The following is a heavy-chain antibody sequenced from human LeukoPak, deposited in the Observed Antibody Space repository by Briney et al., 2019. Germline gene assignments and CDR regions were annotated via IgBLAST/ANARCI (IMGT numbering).Heavy chain of an antibody. J-gene: IGHJ4*02. V-gene: IGHV1-69*04. D-gene: IGHD6-6*01. CDR3: ARGTFSGQLAY. Sequence: ASVKVSCKASGGTFSSYAISWVRQAHGQGLEWMGRIIPILGIANYAQKFQGRVTITADKSTSTAYMELSSLRSEDTAVYYCARGTFSGQLAYWGQGTLVTVSS. CDR2: IIPILGIA. CDR1: GGTFSSYA.